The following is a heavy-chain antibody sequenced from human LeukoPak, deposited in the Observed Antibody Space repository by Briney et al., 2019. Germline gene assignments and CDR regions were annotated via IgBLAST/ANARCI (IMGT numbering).Heavy chain of an antibody. CDR3: ARGEAARLHFQN. CDR1: VGSISTYY. CDR2: IYHSGST. D-gene: IGHD6-6*01. V-gene: IGHV4-59*01. Sequence: SETLSLTCTVSVGSISTYYWNWIRQPPWKGLEWIGYIYHSGSTNYNPSLQSRVTISVDTSKNQFSLNLNSVTAADTAVYYCARGEAARLHFQNWGQGTLVTVSS. J-gene: IGHJ1*01.